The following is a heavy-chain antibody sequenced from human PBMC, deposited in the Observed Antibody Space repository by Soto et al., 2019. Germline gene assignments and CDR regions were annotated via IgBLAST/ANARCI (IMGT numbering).Heavy chain of an antibody. D-gene: IGHD2-2*01. V-gene: IGHV5-51*01. CDR2: IYPGDSDT. CDR1: GYSFTSYW. J-gene: IGHJ1*01. Sequence: GESLKISCKGSGYSFTSYWIGWVRQMPGKGLEWMGIIYPGDSDTSYSPSFQGLVTISADTSISTAYLQWRSLKASDAAMYYCASAYCSSTSCYAEYFQHWGQGTLVTVSS. CDR3: ASAYCSSTSCYAEYFQH.